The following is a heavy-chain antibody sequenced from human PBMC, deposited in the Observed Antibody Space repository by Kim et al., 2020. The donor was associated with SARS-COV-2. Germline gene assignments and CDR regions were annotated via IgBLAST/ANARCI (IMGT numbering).Heavy chain of an antibody. D-gene: IGHD3-16*02. CDR3: ARARGDYVWGSYRYFDY. Sequence: SETLSLTCAVYGGSFSGYYWSWIRQPPGKGLEWIGEINHSGSTNYNPSLKSRVTISVDTSKNQFSLKLSSVTAADTAVYYCARARGDYVWGSYRYFDYWG. CDR2: INHSGST. J-gene: IGHJ4*03. V-gene: IGHV4-34*01. CDR1: GGSFSGYY.